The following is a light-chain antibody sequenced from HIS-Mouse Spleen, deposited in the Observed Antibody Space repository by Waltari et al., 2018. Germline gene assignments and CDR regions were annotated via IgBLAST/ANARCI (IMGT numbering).Light chain of an antibody. CDR3: QVWDSSSDHVV. V-gene: IGLV3-21*03. J-gene: IGLJ2*01. CDR1: NIGSKS. Sequence: SYVLTQPPSVSVAPGKTARITCGGNNIGSKSVHWYQPKPGQAPVLVVYEDSDRPSGIPERVSGSNSGNTATLTISRVEAGDEADYYCQVWDSSSDHVVFGGGTKLTVL. CDR2: EDS.